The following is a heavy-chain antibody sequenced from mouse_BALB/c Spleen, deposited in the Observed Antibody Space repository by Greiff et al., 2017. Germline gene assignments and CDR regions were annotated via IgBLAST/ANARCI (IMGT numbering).Heavy chain of an antibody. J-gene: IGHJ4*01. D-gene: IGHD2-4*01. CDR1: GFTFSSYT. CDR2: ISSGGSYT. Sequence: DVKLVESGGGLVKPGGSLKLSCAASGFTFSSYTMSWVRQTPEKRLEWVATISSGGSYTYYPDSVKGRFTISRDNAKNTLYLQMSSLKSEDTAMYYCTREIYYDYDGYAMDYWGQGTSVTVSS. V-gene: IGHV5-6-4*01. CDR3: TREIYYDYDGYAMDY.